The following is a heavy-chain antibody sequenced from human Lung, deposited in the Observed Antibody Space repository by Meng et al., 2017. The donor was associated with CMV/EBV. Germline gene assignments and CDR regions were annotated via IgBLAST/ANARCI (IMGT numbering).Heavy chain of an antibody. D-gene: IGHD3-10*01. V-gene: IGHV3-74*01. J-gene: IGHJ3*02. CDR2: IYSDGIST. CDR1: GINSNTYW. Sequence: SCAVSGINSNTYWMHWVRQVPGKGLVWLSRIYSDGISTRYADSVKGRFTISRDNTKSTLYLQMNGLRAEDTAVYYCARGPGRGAFDIWGQGTMVTVSS. CDR3: ARGPGRGAFDI.